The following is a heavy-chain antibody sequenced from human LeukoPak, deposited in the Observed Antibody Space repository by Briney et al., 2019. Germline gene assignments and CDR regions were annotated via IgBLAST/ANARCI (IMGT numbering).Heavy chain of an antibody. D-gene: IGHD5-24*01. CDR2: IYSDGSST. V-gene: IGHV3-74*01. J-gene: IGHJ4*02. CDR3: ARADRDGNKRFLD. CDR1: GLTFSNYP. Sequence: PSGGSLRLSCAASGLTFSNYPMTWVRHAPGKGLVWVSRIYSDGSSTNYADSVKGRFTISRDNAKNTLYLQMNSLRDEDTAVYYCARADRDGNKRFLDWGQGTLVTVSS.